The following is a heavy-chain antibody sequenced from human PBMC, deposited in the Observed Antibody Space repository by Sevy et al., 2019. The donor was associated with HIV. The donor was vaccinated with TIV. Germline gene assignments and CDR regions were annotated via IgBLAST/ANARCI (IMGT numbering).Heavy chain of an antibody. J-gene: IGHJ4*02. Sequence: GGSLRLSCAASGFTFNNYWMSWVRQAPGRGLEWVANIKQNGSEKYNEDSVKGRFTITRDNAKNAMYLQMNSLRAEDTAVYYWAREREGWELEGHYFEYWGQGTLVTVSS. V-gene: IGHV3-7*01. CDR3: AREREGWELEGHYFEY. CDR1: GFTFNNYW. CDR2: IKQNGSEK. D-gene: IGHD1-1*01.